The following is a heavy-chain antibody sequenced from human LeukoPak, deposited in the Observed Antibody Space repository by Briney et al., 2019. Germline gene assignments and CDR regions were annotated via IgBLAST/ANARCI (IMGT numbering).Heavy chain of an antibody. Sequence: RAGGSLRLSCAASGFTVSSNYMSWVRQAPGKGLEWVSVIYSGGSTYYADSVKGRFTISRDNSKNTLYLQMNSLRAEDTAVYYCARGGVPAAAWGFDPWGQGTLVTVSS. CDR2: IYSGGST. D-gene: IGHD2-2*01. V-gene: IGHV3-53*01. J-gene: IGHJ5*02. CDR3: ARGGVPAAAWGFDP. CDR1: GFTVSSNY.